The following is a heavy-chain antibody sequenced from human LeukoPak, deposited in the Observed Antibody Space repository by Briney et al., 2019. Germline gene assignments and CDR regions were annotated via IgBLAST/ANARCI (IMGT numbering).Heavy chain of an antibody. D-gene: IGHD3-10*01. CDR3: ARAGGLLWFGEVLESSDAFHI. CDR2: ISSGSSTI. Sequence: GGSLRLSCAASGFTFSSFSMNWVRQAPGKGLEWVLYISSGSSTIYYADSVKGRFTISRDNAKNSLYLQVNSLRDEDTAVYYFARAGGLLWFGEVLESSDAFHIWGQGTMVTVSS. J-gene: IGHJ3*02. CDR1: GFTFSSFS. V-gene: IGHV3-48*02.